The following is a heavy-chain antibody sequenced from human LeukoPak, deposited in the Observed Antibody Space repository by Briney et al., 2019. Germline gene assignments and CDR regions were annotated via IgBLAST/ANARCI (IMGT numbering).Heavy chain of an antibody. D-gene: IGHD4-23*01. CDR1: GFTFSSYW. Sequence: GGSLRLSCAASGFTFSSYWMNWVRQAPGKGLVWVSRIASDGSSTTYADSVKGRFSISRDNAKNTLYLQMNSLRVKDTAVYYCARGRPHGNDYWGQGTLVTVSS. J-gene: IGHJ4*02. V-gene: IGHV3-74*01. CDR2: IASDGSST. CDR3: ARGRPHGNDY.